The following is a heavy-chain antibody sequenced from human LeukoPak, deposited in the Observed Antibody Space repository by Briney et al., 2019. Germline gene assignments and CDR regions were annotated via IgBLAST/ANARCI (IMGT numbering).Heavy chain of an antibody. CDR3: ARLRRNSDRSGYYYYYDY. Sequence: GGSLRLSCAASGYTFSSYSINWVRQAPGKGLEWVSSISVGSNYIYYADSVRGRFSISRDDARNSLYLQMDSLRRDDTAVYYCARLRRNSDRSGYYYYYDYWGQGTLVTVSS. CDR2: ISVGSNYI. J-gene: IGHJ4*02. D-gene: IGHD3-22*01. CDR1: GYTFSSYS. V-gene: IGHV3-21*01.